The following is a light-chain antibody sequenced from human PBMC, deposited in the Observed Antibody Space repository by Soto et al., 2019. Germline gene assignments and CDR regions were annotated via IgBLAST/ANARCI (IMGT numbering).Light chain of an antibody. CDR3: QQYNNWPPLT. CDR2: GAS. J-gene: IGKJ4*01. V-gene: IGKV3D-15*01. CDR1: QSVSSN. Sequence: EIVMTQSPATLSVSPGERATLSCRASQSVSSNLAWYQQKPGQAPRLLIYGASIRATGIPARFSGSGSGTELTLTISSLQSEDFAVYYCQQYNNWPPLTFGGGTEVEIK.